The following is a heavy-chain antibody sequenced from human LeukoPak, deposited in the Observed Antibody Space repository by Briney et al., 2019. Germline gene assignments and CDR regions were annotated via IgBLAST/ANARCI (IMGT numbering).Heavy chain of an antibody. J-gene: IGHJ5*02. Sequence: SQTLSLTRTVSGDSISSGSYYWSWIRQPAGKGLEWIGRIYTSGSTNYNPSLKSRVTISVDTSKNQFSLKLSSVTAADTAVYYCARDSVDNCSGGSCYSGGLDPWGQGTLVTVSS. CDR3: ARDSVDNCSGGSCYSGGLDP. CDR2: IYTSGST. CDR1: GDSISSGSYY. V-gene: IGHV4-61*02. D-gene: IGHD2-15*01.